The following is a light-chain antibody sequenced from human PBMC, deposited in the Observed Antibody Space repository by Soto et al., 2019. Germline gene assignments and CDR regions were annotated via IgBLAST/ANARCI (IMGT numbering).Light chain of an antibody. Sequence: DVVMSQSPLSLPVTLGQPASISCRSSQSLVYSGGNTYLNWFQQNPGQSPRRLIYKVSNRDSGVPDRFSGSGSGTDFTLNIIRVEAEDVGISYCVQGTHWPSITFGQGTRLEIK. CDR2: KVS. CDR3: VQGTHWPSIT. J-gene: IGKJ5*01. V-gene: IGKV2-30*01. CDR1: QSLVYSGGNTY.